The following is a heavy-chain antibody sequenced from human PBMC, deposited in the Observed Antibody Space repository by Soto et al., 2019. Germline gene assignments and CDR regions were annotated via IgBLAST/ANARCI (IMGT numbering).Heavy chain of an antibody. D-gene: IGHD2-15*01. J-gene: IGHJ4*02. CDR2: IRSKINSYAT. Sequence: EVQLVESGGDLVQPGGSLKLSCAASGFTFSGSAMHWVRQASGKGLEWVGRIRSKINSYATAYAASVSGRFTISRDDSTNTAYLQMDNLRTEDTARYYCIIRDNGGKSPMGYWGQGTLVTVSS. CDR3: IIRDNGGKSPMGY. V-gene: IGHV3-73*02. CDR1: GFTFSGSA.